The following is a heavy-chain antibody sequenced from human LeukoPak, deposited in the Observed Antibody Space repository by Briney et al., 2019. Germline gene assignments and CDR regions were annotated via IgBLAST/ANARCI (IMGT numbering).Heavy chain of an antibody. CDR1: GFTFSRYW. Sequence: PGGSLRLPCAASGFTFSRYWMSWVRQAPGKGLEWVANINQDGSARYHVDSVRGRFTISRDNARNSLFLQMDSLRAEDTAVYYCATMGLEPLPYYFDYWGQGTLVTVSS. D-gene: IGHD1-1*01. CDR3: ATMGLEPLPYYFDY. J-gene: IGHJ4*02. V-gene: IGHV3-7*01. CDR2: INQDGSAR.